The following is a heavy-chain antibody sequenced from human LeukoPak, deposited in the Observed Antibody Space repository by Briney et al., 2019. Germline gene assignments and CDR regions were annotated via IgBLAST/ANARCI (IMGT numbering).Heavy chain of an antibody. CDR3: ARGIPPDILTGYYRWYFDL. CDR1: GFTFSSYS. V-gene: IGHV3-48*02. D-gene: IGHD3-9*01. Sequence: PGGSLRLSCAASGFTFSSYSMNWVRQAPGKGLEWVSYISSSSSTIYYADSVKGRFTISRDNAKNSLYLQMNSLRDEDTAVYYCARGIPPDILTGYYRWYFDLWGRGTLVTVSS. J-gene: IGHJ2*01. CDR2: ISSSSSTI.